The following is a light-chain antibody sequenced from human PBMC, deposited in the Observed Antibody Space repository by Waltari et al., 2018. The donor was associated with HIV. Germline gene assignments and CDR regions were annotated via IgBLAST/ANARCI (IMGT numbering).Light chain of an antibody. CDR3: QQSYDAPYT. J-gene: IGKJ2*01. Sequence: DIQMTQSPSSLSASVGERVTITCRASQTIRNYLNWYQQRPGIAPKLLIYAASSLQSGVASRFSGSVSGTDFTFTISSLQPEDSAIYYCQQSYDAPYTFGQGTNLEIK. V-gene: IGKV1-39*01. CDR2: AAS. CDR1: QTIRNY.